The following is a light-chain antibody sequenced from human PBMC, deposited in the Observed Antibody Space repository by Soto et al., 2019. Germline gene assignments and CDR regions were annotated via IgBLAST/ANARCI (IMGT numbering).Light chain of an antibody. CDR3: GTWDSDLSGGL. Sequence: QSVLTQPPSVSAAPGQKVTISCSGSSSNIGDNSVSWYQQLPGTAPKLLIYDNNKRPSGIPDRFSGSKSGTSATLAITGLQTADEADYYCGTWDSDLSGGLFGGGTKLTVL. CDR2: DNN. J-gene: IGLJ3*02. CDR1: SSNIGDNS. V-gene: IGLV1-51*01.